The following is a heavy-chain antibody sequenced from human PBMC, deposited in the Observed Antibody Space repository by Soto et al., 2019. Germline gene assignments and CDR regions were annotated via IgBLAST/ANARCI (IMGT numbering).Heavy chain of an antibody. J-gene: IGHJ5*02. CDR2: IYDGGST. CDR1: GGSISRYY. Sequence: SETLSLTCTVSGGSISRYYWSWIRQPPGKGVGGVGYIYDGGSTSYNPSLTSRVTISLETSKSQISLRLNSVTAADTAVYYCARLGEYYQSLDPWGQGTLVTVSS. V-gene: IGHV4-59*08. D-gene: IGHD2-2*01. CDR3: ARLGEYYQSLDP.